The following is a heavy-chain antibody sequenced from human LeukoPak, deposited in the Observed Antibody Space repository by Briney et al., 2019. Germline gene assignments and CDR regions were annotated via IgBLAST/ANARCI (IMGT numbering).Heavy chain of an antibody. CDR1: GFTFSSYG. Sequence: PGGSLRLSCAASGFTFSSYGMHWVRQAPGKGLEWVAVISYDGSNKYYADSVKGRFTISRDNSKNTLYLQMNSLRAEDTAVYYCASLGYSSSWYGFDYWGQGTLVTVSS. V-gene: IGHV3-30*03. J-gene: IGHJ4*02. CDR3: ASLGYSSSWYGFDY. CDR2: ISYDGSNK. D-gene: IGHD6-13*01.